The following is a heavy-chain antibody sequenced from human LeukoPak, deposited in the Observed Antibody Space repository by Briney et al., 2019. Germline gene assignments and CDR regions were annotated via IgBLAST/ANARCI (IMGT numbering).Heavy chain of an antibody. Sequence: GGSLRLSCAASGFTFSSYWMYWVRQALGKGLVWVSRINSDGSSTSYADSVKGRFTISRDNAKNTLYLQMNSLRAEDTAVYYCARGGYYYDSSGYYYSPDYWGQGTLVTVSS. V-gene: IGHV3-74*01. CDR1: GFTFSSYW. CDR2: INSDGSST. CDR3: ARGGYYYDSSGYYYSPDY. D-gene: IGHD3-22*01. J-gene: IGHJ4*02.